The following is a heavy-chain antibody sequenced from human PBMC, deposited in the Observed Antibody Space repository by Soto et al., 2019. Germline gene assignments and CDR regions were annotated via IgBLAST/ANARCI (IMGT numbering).Heavy chain of an antibody. J-gene: IGHJ4*02. D-gene: IGHD6-13*01. CDR2: IYYNGGT. V-gene: IGHV4-61*01. Sequence: SETLSLTCTVSGGSISSSSYYWHWIRMPPGKALEWIGYIYYNGGTNYNPSLKSRVSMSIDTSKNQFSLKLSSVTAADTAVYYCARGGRSSSNFDYWGQGTLVTVSS. CDR1: GGSISSSSYY. CDR3: ARGGRSSSNFDY.